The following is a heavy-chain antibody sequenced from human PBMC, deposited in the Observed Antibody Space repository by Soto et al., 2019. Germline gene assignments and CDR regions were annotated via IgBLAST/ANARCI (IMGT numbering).Heavy chain of an antibody. J-gene: IGHJ3*02. CDR1: GFTFSSYA. Sequence: GGSLRLSCAASGFTFSSYAMHWVRQAPGKGLEWVAVISYDGSNKYYADSVKGRFTISRDNSKNTLYLQMNSLRAEDTAVYYCARDEEYYDSSGLDAFDIWGQGTMVTVSS. D-gene: IGHD3-22*01. CDR3: ARDEEYYDSSGLDAFDI. V-gene: IGHV3-30-3*01. CDR2: ISYDGSNK.